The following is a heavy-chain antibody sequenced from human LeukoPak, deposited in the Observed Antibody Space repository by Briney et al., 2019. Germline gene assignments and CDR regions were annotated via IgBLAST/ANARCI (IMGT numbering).Heavy chain of an antibody. J-gene: IGHJ4*02. CDR2: LSGSGDTT. V-gene: IGHV3-23*01. Sequence: PGGSLRLSCAASGFIFNSYGMRWVRQAPGKGLEWVSALSGSGDTTYYADSVKGRFTISRDNSKNTLYLQMNSLRVEDTAIYYCAKDRSWGLDYWGQGTLVTVS. CDR3: AKDRSWGLDY. CDR1: GFIFNSYG. D-gene: IGHD7-27*01.